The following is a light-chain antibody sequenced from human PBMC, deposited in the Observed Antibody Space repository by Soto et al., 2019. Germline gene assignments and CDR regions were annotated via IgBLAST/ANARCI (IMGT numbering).Light chain of an antibody. CDR1: SSDVGGYNY. CDR2: EVS. CDR3: NSYAGSNNFL. V-gene: IGLV2-8*01. J-gene: IGLJ1*01. Sequence: QSALTQPPSASGSPGQSVTISCTGTSSDVGGYNYVSWYQQHPGKALKLMIYEVSKRPSGVPDRVSGSKSGNTASLAVSGLQAEDEADYYCNSYAGSNNFLFGTGTKLTVL.